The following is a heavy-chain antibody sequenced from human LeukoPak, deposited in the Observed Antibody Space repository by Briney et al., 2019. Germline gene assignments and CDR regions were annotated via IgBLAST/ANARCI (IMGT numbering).Heavy chain of an antibody. Sequence: SETLSLTCTVSGGSISSGGYYWSWIRQHPGKGLEWIGYIYYSGSTYYNPSLKSRVTISVDTSKNQFSLKLSSVTAADTAVYYCARAGDTAMTNPIFDYWGQGTLVTVSS. D-gene: IGHD5-18*01. J-gene: IGHJ4*02. V-gene: IGHV4-31*03. CDR2: IYYSGST. CDR1: GGSISSGGYY. CDR3: ARAGDTAMTNPIFDY.